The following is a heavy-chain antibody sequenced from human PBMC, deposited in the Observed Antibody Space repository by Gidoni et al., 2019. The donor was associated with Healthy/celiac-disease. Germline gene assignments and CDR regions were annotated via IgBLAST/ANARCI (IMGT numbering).Heavy chain of an antibody. CDR3: ARHGIAAAGTDFDY. Sequence: QLQLQESGPGLVKPSETLSLTCTVSGCSISSSSYYWGWIRQPPGKGLEWIGSIYYSGSTYYNPSLKSRVTISVDTSKNQFSLKLSSVTAADTAVYYCARHGIAAAGTDFDYWGQGTLVTVSS. CDR2: IYYSGST. V-gene: IGHV4-39*01. J-gene: IGHJ4*02. D-gene: IGHD6-13*01. CDR1: GCSISSSSYY.